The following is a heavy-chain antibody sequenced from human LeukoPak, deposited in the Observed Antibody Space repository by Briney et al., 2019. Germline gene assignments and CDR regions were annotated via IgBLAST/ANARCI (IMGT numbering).Heavy chain of an antibody. V-gene: IGHV4-39*07. J-gene: IGHJ4*02. D-gene: IGHD3-9*01. CDR1: GGSISSSSYY. CDR2: IYYSGST. Sequence: SETLSLTCTVSGGSISSSSYYWGWIRQPPGKGLEWIGSIYYSGSTYYNPSLKSRVTISVDTSKNQFSLKLSSVTAADTAVYYCACSTSIRYFDWLSFYFDYWGQGTLVTVSS. CDR3: ACSTSIRYFDWLSFYFDY.